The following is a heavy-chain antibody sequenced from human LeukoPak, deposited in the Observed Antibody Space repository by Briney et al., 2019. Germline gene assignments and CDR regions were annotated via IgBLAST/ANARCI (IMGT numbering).Heavy chain of an antibody. D-gene: IGHD6-13*01. Sequence: GGSLRLSCAASGFTFSSYWMSWVRQAPGKGLEWLANIKQDGSEKYYVDSVKGRFTISRDNAKNTLYMQMNRLRDEDTAVYYGTRPGRGTAYWGQGTLDTVSS. CDR1: GFTFSSYW. J-gene: IGHJ4*02. CDR3: TRPGRGTAY. CDR2: IKQDGSEK. V-gene: IGHV3-7*01.